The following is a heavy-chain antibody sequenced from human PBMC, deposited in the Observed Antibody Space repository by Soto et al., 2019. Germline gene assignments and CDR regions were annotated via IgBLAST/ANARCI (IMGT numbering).Heavy chain of an antibody. V-gene: IGHV1-3*01. J-gene: IGHJ4*02. CDR3: ARGLITGSHYSGGWYYFDS. D-gene: IGHD6-19*01. Sequence: KFQGRVTITRDTSASTAYMELSSLRSEDTAVYYCARGLITGSHYSGGWYYFDSWGQGTQVTVSS.